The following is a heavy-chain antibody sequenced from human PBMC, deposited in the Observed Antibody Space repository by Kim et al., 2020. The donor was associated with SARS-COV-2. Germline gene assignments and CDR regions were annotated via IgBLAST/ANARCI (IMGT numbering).Heavy chain of an antibody. V-gene: IGHV3-33*01. CDR2: IWYDGSNT. Sequence: GGSLRLSCAASGFTFSSYGMHWVRQAPGKGLEWVAVIWYDGSNTYYADSVKGRFTISRDNSKNTLYLQMNSLRAEDTAVYYCARCVCYYYYYGMDVWGQGTTGTVSS. J-gene: IGHJ6*02. CDR1: GFTFSSYG. CDR3: ARCVCYYYYYGMDV. D-gene: IGHD3-16*01.